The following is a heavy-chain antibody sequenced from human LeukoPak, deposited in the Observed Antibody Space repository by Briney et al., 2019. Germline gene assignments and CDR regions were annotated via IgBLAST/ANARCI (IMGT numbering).Heavy chain of an antibody. Sequence: GGSLRLSYAASGFTFSSFSMNWVRQAPGKGLEWVSYISSSSSTKYNADSVKGRFTISRDNAKNSLYLQLNSLRAEDTAVYYCARGGVYCGGDCVDYWGQGTLVTVSS. CDR3: ARGGVYCGGDCVDY. D-gene: IGHD2-21*02. J-gene: IGHJ4*02. CDR2: ISSSSSTK. V-gene: IGHV3-48*04. CDR1: GFTFSSFS.